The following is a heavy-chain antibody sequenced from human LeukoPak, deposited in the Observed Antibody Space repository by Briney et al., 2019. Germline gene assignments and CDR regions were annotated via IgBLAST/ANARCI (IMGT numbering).Heavy chain of an antibody. J-gene: IGHJ4*02. V-gene: IGHV4-39*01. Sequence: SETLSLTCTVSGGSISSSSYYWGSIRQPPGKGLEWVGSIYSSGSTYYNPSLKSRVTLSVDTSKNQFSLKLSSVTAADTAVYYCARSQQWLALNDYWGQGTLVTVSS. CDR2: IYSSGST. CDR1: GGSISSSSYY. D-gene: IGHD6-19*01. CDR3: ARSQQWLALNDY.